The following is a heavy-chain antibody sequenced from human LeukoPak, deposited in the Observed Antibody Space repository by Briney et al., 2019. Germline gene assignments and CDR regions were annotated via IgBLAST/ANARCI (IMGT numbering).Heavy chain of an antibody. D-gene: IGHD5-18*01. V-gene: IGHV3-74*01. CDR1: GFTFTTYW. CDR3: ARDAVDTANAV. J-gene: IGHJ6*02. Sequence: GGSLRLSCAASGFTFTTYWMHWVRQAPGKGLVWVSHINSDGSITSYADSVKGRFTISRDNARNTLYLQMNSLRAEDTAVYYCARDAVDTANAVWGQGTTVTVSS. CDR2: INSDGSIT.